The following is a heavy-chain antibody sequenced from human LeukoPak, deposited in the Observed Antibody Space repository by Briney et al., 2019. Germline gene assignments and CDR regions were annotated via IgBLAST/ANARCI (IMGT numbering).Heavy chain of an antibody. D-gene: IGHD1-26*01. CDR2: IWYDGSNK. J-gene: IGHJ4*02. CDR3: ARYHHNGSYLVY. Sequence: PGRSLRLSCAASGFTFSSYGMHWVRQAPGKGLEWVAVIWYDGSNKYYADSVKGRFTISRDNSKNTLYLQMNSLRAEDTAVYYCARYHHNGSYLVYWGQKTLVSVSS. CDR1: GFTFSSYG. V-gene: IGHV3-33*01.